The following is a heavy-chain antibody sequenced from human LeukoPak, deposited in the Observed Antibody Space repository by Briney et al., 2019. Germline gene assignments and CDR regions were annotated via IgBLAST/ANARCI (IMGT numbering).Heavy chain of an antibody. V-gene: IGHV3-30*02. D-gene: IGHD6-19*01. Sequence: GGSLRLSCAASGFTFSTYSMHWVRQAPGKGLEWVAFIRYDGTNKDYADSVKGRFTISRDNSKNTLYLQMNSLRVEDTAVYYCAMLAVSDNNWFDPWGQGTLVTVSS. J-gene: IGHJ5*02. CDR1: GFTFSTYS. CDR3: AMLAVSDNNWFDP. CDR2: IRYDGTNK.